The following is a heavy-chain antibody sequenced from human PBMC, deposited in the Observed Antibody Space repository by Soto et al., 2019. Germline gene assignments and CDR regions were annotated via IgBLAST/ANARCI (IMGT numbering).Heavy chain of an antibody. J-gene: IGHJ3*02. CDR3: ASWRLQEHAYDI. Sequence: DVQLVESGGGLIQPGGSLRLSCAAFGLTVSGKKYLAWVRQAPGKGLEWLSGLYDVDGTYYADSVKGRFTVSSDSSKSVVYLQLNSLGPDDTAVYFCASWRLQEHAYDIWGLGTTVTVSS. D-gene: IGHD2-21*02. CDR2: LYDVDGT. CDR1: GLTVSGKKY. V-gene: IGHV3-53*01.